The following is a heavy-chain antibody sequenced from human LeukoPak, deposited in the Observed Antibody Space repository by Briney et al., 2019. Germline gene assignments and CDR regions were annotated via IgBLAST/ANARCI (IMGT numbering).Heavy chain of an antibody. D-gene: IGHD2-2*01. CDR3: ARMTGYCISTSCYGKNWFDP. CDR1: GITFSSYA. CDR2: IIPIFGTA. Sequence: SVKVSCKTSGITFSSYAINWVRQAPGQGLEWMGGIIPIFGTANYGQKFQGRVTITADESTSTVNMEMSSLRSEDTAVYYCARMTGYCISTSCYGKNWFDPWGQGTLVTVSS. V-gene: IGHV1-69*13. J-gene: IGHJ5*02.